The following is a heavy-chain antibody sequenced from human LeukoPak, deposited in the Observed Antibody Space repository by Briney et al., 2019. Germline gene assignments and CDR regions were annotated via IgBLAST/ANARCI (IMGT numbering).Heavy chain of an antibody. J-gene: IGHJ5*02. V-gene: IGHV3-30-3*02. CDR3: AKPHYDSSGYYA. CDR1: GFTFSSYA. CDR2: ISYDGSNK. D-gene: IGHD3-22*01. Sequence: HPGRSLRLSCAASGFTFSSYAMHWVRQAPGKGLEWVAVISYDGSNKYYADSVKGRFTISRDNSKNTLYLQMTSLRAEDTAIYYCAKPHYDSSGYYAWGRGTLVTVSS.